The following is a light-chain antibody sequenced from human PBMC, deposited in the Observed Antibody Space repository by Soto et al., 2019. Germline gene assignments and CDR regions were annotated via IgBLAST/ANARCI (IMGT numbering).Light chain of an antibody. J-gene: IGKJ4*01. V-gene: IGKV3-20*01. Sequence: EIVLTQSPGTLSLSPCERATLSFSASQSLSSSYLAWYQQKPGQAPRLLIYDASSRATGIPDRFSGSGSGTDFTLTISRLEPEDFAVYYCQQYGSSPLTFGGGTKVDIK. CDR1: QSLSSSY. CDR3: QQYGSSPLT. CDR2: DAS.